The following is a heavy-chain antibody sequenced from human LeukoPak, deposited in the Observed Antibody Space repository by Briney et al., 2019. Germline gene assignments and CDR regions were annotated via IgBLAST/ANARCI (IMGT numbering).Heavy chain of an antibody. J-gene: IGHJ4*02. CDR2: IKSKTDGGTT. CDR1: GFTFSNAW. V-gene: IGHV3-15*01. Sequence: GGSLRLSCAGSGFTFSNAWMSWVRQAPGKGLEWVGRIKSKTDGGTTDYAAPVKGRFTISRDDSKNTLYLQMNSLKTEDTAVYYCTTDRDDILTGYFFDYWGQGTLVTVSS. CDR3: TTDRDDILTGYFFDY. D-gene: IGHD3-9*01.